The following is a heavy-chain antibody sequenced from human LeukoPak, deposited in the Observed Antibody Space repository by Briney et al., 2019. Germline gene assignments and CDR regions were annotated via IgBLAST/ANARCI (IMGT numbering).Heavy chain of an antibody. CDR1: GGSISSGGYY. D-gene: IGHD3-22*01. Sequence: PSETLSLTCTVSGGSISSGGYYWGWIRQPPGKGLEWIGYIYHSGSTYYNPSLKSRVTISVDRSKNQFSLKLSSVTAADTAVYYCARGERGDSSVDAFDIWGQGTMVTVSS. J-gene: IGHJ3*02. V-gene: IGHV4-30-2*01. CDR3: ARGERGDSSVDAFDI. CDR2: IYHSGST.